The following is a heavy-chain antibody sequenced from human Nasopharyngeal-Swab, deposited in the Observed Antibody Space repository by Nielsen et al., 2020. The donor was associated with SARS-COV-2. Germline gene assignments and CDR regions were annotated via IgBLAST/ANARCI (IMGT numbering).Heavy chain of an antibody. V-gene: IGHV3-9*01. CDR1: GFTFDDYA. J-gene: IGHJ4*02. CDR3: AKIGTGSSGYRYFDY. CDR2: ISWNSGSI. D-gene: IGHD3-22*01. Sequence: GGSLRLSCAASGFTFDDYAMHWVRQAPGKGLEWVSGISWNSGSIGYADSVKGRFTISRDNAKNSLYLQMNSLRAEDTALYYCAKIGTGSSGYRYFDYRGQGTLVTVSS.